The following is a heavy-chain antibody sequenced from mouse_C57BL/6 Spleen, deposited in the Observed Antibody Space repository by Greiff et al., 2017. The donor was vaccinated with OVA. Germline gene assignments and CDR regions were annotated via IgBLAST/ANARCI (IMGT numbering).Heavy chain of an antibody. J-gene: IGHJ3*01. CDR1: GYTFTDYY. CDR2: INPNNGGT. CDR3: ATGYYYGSSPFAY. Sequence: VQLQQSGPELVKPGASVKISCKASGYTFTDYYMNWVKQSHGKSLEWIGDINPNNGGTSYNQKFKGKATLTVDKSSSTAYMELRSLTSEDSAVYYCATGYYYGSSPFAYWGQGTLVTVSA. D-gene: IGHD1-1*01. V-gene: IGHV1-26*01.